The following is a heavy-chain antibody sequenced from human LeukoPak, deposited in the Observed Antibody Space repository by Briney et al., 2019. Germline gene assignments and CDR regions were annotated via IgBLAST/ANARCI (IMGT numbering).Heavy chain of an antibody. Sequence: SETLSLTCAVNGGSFSGYYWNWIRQPPGKRLEWIGEINHTGNTNYNPSLKRRVTISVDASQKQFSLRLNSLTAADTAVYYCARGRYLTTLGGAAAGFLDNWGQGTLVTVSS. CDR3: ARGRYLTTLGGAAAGFLDN. J-gene: IGHJ4*02. V-gene: IGHV4-34*01. CDR2: INHTGNT. CDR1: GGSFSGYY. D-gene: IGHD6-13*01.